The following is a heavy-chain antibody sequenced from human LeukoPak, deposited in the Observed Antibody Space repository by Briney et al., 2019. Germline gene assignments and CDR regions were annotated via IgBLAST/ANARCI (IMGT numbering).Heavy chain of an antibody. CDR3: ARVYSIAANHCDY. CDR2: IGGSSDTI. D-gene: IGHD6-13*01. J-gene: IGHJ4*02. V-gene: IGHV3-48*02. CDR1: GFTFSTYS. Sequence: PGGSLRLSCAASGFTFSTYSMNWVRQAPGKGLEWVSYIGGSSDTIFYADSVKGRFTISRDNAKNSLYLQMNSLRDEDTAVYYCARVYSIAANHCDYWGQGTLVTVSS.